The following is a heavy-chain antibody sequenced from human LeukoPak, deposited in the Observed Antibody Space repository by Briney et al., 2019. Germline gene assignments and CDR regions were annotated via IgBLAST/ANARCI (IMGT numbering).Heavy chain of an antibody. CDR1: AXIFTSYW. Sequence: GESLTISCKGSAXIFTSYWISWVRQMPGKGLEWMGRIVPSDSSTKYSPSFQGHVTISADKSISTAYLQWSSLKASDTAMYYCARMGGATGFDYWGQGTLVTVSS. V-gene: IGHV5-10-1*01. D-gene: IGHD1-14*01. J-gene: IGHJ4*02. CDR2: IVPSDSST. CDR3: ARMGGATGFDY.